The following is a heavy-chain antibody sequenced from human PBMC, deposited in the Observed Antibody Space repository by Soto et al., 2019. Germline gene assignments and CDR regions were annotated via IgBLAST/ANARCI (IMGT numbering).Heavy chain of an antibody. Sequence: QVQRVQSGAEVKKPGSSVKVSCKASGGTFSSYTISWVRQAPGQGLEWMGRIIPILGIANYAQKSQGRVTITADKSTSTAYMELSSLRSEDTAVYYCAREALPLWFGELSLPYYYYGMDVWGQGTTVTVSS. CDR1: GGTFSSYT. J-gene: IGHJ6*02. V-gene: IGHV1-69*08. CDR3: AREALPLWFGELSLPYYYYGMDV. D-gene: IGHD3-10*01. CDR2: IIPILGIA.